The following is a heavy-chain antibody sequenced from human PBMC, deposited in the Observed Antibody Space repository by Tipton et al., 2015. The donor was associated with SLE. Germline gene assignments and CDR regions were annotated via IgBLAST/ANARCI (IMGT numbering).Heavy chain of an antibody. Sequence: LSLTCTVSGGSISSHYWSWIRQPPGKGLEWVAYISSSAISMYYADSVKGRFTVSRDNAKNSVYLQMNSLRAEDTAVYYCARDPRGYGNGYCDYWGQGTLVTVSS. CDR2: ISSSAISM. V-gene: IGHV3-11*04. CDR1: GGSISSHY. J-gene: IGHJ4*02. D-gene: IGHD5-18*01. CDR3: ARDPRGYGNGYCDY.